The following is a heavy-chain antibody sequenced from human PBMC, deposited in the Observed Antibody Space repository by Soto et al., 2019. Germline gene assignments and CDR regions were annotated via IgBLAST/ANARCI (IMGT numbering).Heavy chain of an antibody. D-gene: IGHD3-3*01. V-gene: IGHV1-24*01. Sequence: ASVKVSCKVSGYTLTELSMHWVRQAPGKGLEWMGGFDPEDGEAIYAQKFQGRVTMTEDTSTDTAYMELSSLRSEDTAVYYCATGAITIFGVVIVMSAFDIWGQGTMVTVSS. J-gene: IGHJ3*02. CDR3: ATGAITIFGVVIVMSAFDI. CDR2: FDPEDGEA. CDR1: GYTLTELS.